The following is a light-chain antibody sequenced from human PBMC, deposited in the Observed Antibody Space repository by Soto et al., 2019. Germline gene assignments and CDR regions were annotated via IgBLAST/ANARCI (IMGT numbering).Light chain of an antibody. CDR2: GAS. CDR1: QSVSNNY. Sequence: EIVLTQSPGTLSLSPGERATLSCRASQSVSNNYLAWYQQKPGQAPRLLIYGASNRATGIPDRFSGSGSGTDFTLTISRLEPGDFAVYYCQQYGSSPITFGQGTRLEI. J-gene: IGKJ5*01. V-gene: IGKV3-20*01. CDR3: QQYGSSPIT.